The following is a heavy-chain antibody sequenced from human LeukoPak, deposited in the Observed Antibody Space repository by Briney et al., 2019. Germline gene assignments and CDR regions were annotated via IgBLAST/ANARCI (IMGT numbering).Heavy chain of an antibody. J-gene: IGHJ4*02. V-gene: IGHV3-30*03. CDR3: AIDSTFGEFNY. D-gene: IGHD3-10*01. CDR2: ISYDGSNK. CDR1: GFTFSSYG. Sequence: GRSLRLSCAASGFTFSSYGMHWVRQAPGKGLEWVAVISYDGSNKYYADSVKGRFTISRDNSKNTLYLQMNSLRAEDTAVYYCAIDSTFGEFNYWGQGTLVTVSS.